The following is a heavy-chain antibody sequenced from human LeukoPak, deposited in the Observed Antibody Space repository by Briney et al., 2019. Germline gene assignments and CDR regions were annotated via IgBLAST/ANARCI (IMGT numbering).Heavy chain of an antibody. J-gene: IGHJ4*02. V-gene: IGHV3-74*01. Sequence: GGSLRLSCAASGFTFSSYWMHWVRQVPGKKLMWVSQIKTDGSSTIYADSEKGRFTVSRDNAKNTLYLQIHSLRVEDTAIYYCARDGPAADWDLDYWGQGTLVTVSS. CDR3: ARDGPAADWDLDY. CDR1: GFTFSSYW. CDR2: IKTDGSST. D-gene: IGHD3-9*01.